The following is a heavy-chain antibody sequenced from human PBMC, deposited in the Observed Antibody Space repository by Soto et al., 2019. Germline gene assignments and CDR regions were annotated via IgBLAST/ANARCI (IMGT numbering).Heavy chain of an antibody. CDR1: GGSVSSGSYY. V-gene: IGHV4-61*01. J-gene: IGHJ6*02. CDR3: ARDTYYDFWSGTRGMDV. D-gene: IGHD3-3*01. Sequence: SETLSLTCTVSGGSVSSGSYYWSWIRQPPGKGLERIGYIYYSGSTNYNPSLKSRVTISVDTSKNQFSLKLSSVTAADTAVYYCARDTYYDFWSGTRGMDVWGQGTTVTVSS. CDR2: IYYSGST.